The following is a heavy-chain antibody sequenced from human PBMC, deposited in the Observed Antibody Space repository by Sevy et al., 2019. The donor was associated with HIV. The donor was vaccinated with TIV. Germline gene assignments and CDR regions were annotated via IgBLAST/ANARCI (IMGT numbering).Heavy chain of an antibody. J-gene: IGHJ4*02. V-gene: IGHV3-23*01. D-gene: IGHD3-10*01. CDR2: ISGSGGST. Sequence: GGSLRLSCAASGFTFSSYAMSWVRQAPGKGLEWASAISGSGGSTYYADSVKGRFTISRDNSKNTLYLQMNSLRAEDTAVYYCAKVPGGVTMVRGVIITSFDYWGQGTLVTVSS. CDR3: AKVPGGVTMVRGVIITSFDY. CDR1: GFTFSSYA.